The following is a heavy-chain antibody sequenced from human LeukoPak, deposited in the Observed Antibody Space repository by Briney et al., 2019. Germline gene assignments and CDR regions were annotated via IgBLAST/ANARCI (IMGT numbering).Heavy chain of an antibody. D-gene: IGHD4-17*01. V-gene: IGHV3-21*01. CDR3: AKEVSNGDYNILGYYYNGMDV. Sequence: GGSLRLSCAASGFTFSSYSMNWVRQAPGKGLEWVSSISSSSSYRYYADSVEGRFTISRDNAKNSLYLQMNSLRAEDTAVYYCAKEVSNGDYNILGYYYNGMDVWGQGTTVTVSS. CDR1: GFTFSSYS. J-gene: IGHJ6*02. CDR2: ISSSSSYR.